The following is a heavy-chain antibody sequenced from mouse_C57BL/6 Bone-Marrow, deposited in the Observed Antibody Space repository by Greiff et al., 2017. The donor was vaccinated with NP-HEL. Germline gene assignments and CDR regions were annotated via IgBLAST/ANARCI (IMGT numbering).Heavy chain of an antibody. Sequence: QVQLKQSGAELVRPGTSVKVSCKASGYAFTNYLIEWVKQRPGQGLEWIGVINPGSGGTNYNEKFKGKATLTADKSSSTAYMQLSSLTSEDSAVYFCARWSTGTGAWFAYWGQGTLVTVSA. CDR1: GYAFTNYL. CDR3: ARWSTGTGAWFAY. J-gene: IGHJ3*01. CDR2: INPGSGGT. V-gene: IGHV1-54*01. D-gene: IGHD4-1*01.